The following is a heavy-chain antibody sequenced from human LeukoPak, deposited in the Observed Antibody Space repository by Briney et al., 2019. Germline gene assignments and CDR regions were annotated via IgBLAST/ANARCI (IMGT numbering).Heavy chain of an antibody. CDR3: ARHAVLSRREFDY. Sequence: SETLSLTCTVTGGSISSSSYYWGWIRQPPGKGLEWIGSIYYSGSTYYNPSLKSRVTISVDTSKNQFSLKLSSVTAADTAVYYCARHAVLSRREFDYWGQGTLVTVSS. V-gene: IGHV4-39*01. J-gene: IGHJ4*02. CDR1: GGSISSSSYY. CDR2: IYYSGST. D-gene: IGHD2/OR15-2a*01.